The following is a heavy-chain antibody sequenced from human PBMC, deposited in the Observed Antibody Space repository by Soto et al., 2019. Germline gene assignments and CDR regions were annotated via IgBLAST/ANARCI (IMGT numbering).Heavy chain of an antibody. D-gene: IGHD3-10*01. J-gene: IGHJ5*02. CDR1: GFTFSSYA. CDR3: QRGSLLWFGEFGEYGWFDP. V-gene: IGHV3-23*01. Sequence: GGSLRLSCAASGFTFSSYAMSWVRQAPGKGLEWVSAISGSGGSTYYADSVKGRFTISRDNSKNTLYLQMNSLRAEDTAVSPPQRGSLLWFGEFGEYGWFDPWGQGTLVTVSS. CDR2: ISGSGGST.